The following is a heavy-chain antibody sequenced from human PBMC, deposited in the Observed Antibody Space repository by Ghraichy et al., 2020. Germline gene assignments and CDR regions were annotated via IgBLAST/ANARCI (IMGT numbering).Heavy chain of an antibody. V-gene: IGHV1-24*01. CDR2: FDPEDGET. CDR3: ATKLRFLDRGGAFDI. CDR1: GYTLTELS. D-gene: IGHD3-3*01. Sequence: ASVKVSCKVSGYTLTELSMHWVRQAPGKGLEWMGGFDPEDGETIYAQKVQGRVTMTEDTSTDTAYMELSSLRSEDTAMYYCATKLRFLDRGGAFDIWGQGTMVTVSS. J-gene: IGHJ3*02.